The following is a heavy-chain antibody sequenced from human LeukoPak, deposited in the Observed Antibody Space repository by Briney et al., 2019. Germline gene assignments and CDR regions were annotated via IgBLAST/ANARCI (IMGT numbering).Heavy chain of an antibody. CDR3: ARHYYDILTGRYYYYYMDV. J-gene: IGHJ6*03. CDR1: GGSISSYY. Sequence: SETLSLTCTVSGGSISSYYWSWIRQPPGKGLEWIGYIYYSGSTNYNPSLKSRVTISVDTSKNQFSLKLSSVTAADTAVYYCARHYYDILTGRYYYYYMDVWGKGTTVTISS. V-gene: IGHV4-59*08. CDR2: IYYSGST. D-gene: IGHD3-9*01.